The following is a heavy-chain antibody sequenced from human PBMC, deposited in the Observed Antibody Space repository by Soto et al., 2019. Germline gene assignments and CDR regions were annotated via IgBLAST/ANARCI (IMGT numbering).Heavy chain of an antibody. D-gene: IGHD2-2*01. CDR3: ARDRPLIYCSSTSCSAGMDV. CDR2: ISYDGSNK. CDR1: GFTFSSYA. Sequence: QVQLVESGGGVVQPGRSLRLSCAASGFTFSSYAMHWVRQAPGKGLEWVAVISYDGSNKYYADSVKGRFTISRDNSKNTLYLQMNSMRAEDAAVYYCARDRPLIYCSSTSCSAGMDVWGQGTTVTVSS. V-gene: IGHV3-30-3*01. J-gene: IGHJ6*02.